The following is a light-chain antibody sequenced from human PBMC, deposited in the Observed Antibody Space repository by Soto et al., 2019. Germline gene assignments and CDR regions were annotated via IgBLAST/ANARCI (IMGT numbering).Light chain of an antibody. J-gene: IGLJ2*01. CDR1: SSDVGGHNY. Sequence: LTQPPSASGSPGQSVTISCTGTSSDVGGHNYVSWYQQHPGKAPKLIIYDVNKRPSGVPDRFSGSKSGNTASLTVSGLQAEDEADYYCNSYAGTKNLVFGGGTQLTVL. CDR3: NSYAGTKNLV. V-gene: IGLV2-8*01. CDR2: DVN.